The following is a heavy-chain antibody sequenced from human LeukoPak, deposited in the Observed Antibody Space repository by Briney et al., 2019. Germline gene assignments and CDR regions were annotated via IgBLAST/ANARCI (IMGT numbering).Heavy chain of an antibody. D-gene: IGHD4-17*01. V-gene: IGHV3-23*01. CDR1: GFTFNNFA. CDR3: AKSTVTTTAAYDI. J-gene: IGHJ3*02. Sequence: GGSLRLSCAASGFTFNNFAMNWVRQAPGKGLESVSAITGTGSTYYADSVRGRFTISRDISTAILFLQMNSLRGEDTALYYCAKSTVTTTAAYDIWGRGTVVTISS. CDR2: ITGTGST.